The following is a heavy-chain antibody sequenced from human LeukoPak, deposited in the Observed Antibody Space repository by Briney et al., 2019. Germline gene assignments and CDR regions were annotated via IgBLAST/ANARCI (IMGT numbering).Heavy chain of an antibody. J-gene: IGHJ4*02. CDR1: GGSFSGYY. D-gene: IGHD7-27*01. CDR2: INHSGST. V-gene: IGHV4-34*01. Sequence: SETLSLTCAVYGGSFSGYYWSWIRQPPGKGLECIGEINHSGSTNYNPSLKSRVTISVDTSKNQFSLKLSSVTAADTAVYYCARGRGPLGYWGQGTLVTVSS. CDR3: ARGRGPLGY.